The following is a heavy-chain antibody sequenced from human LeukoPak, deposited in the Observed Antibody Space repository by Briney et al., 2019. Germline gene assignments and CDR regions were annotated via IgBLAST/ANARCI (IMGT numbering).Heavy chain of an antibody. Sequence: SETLSLTCAVYGGSFSGYYWTWIRQPPGKGLEWIGEMNQRGGTDYNPSLKSRVTVSVDTSKNQFSLKLSSVTAADTAVYYCARVRCSSTSCYHYYYMDVWGKGTTVTVSS. CDR2: MNQRGGT. CDR3: ARVRCSSTSCYHYYYMDV. D-gene: IGHD2-2*01. J-gene: IGHJ6*03. V-gene: IGHV4-34*01. CDR1: GGSFSGYY.